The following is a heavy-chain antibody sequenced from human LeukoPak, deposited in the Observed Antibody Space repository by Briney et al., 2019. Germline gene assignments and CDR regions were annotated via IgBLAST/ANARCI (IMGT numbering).Heavy chain of an antibody. CDR2: ISGSGGST. D-gene: IGHD6-6*01. CDR3: TKSGYSSSFDY. Sequence: PGGSLRLSCAASGFTFSSYAMSWVRQAPGKGLEWVSAISGSGGSTYYADSVKGRFTISRDNSKNTLYLQMTSMRAEDTAVYYCTKSGYSSSFDYWGEGTLVTVSS. J-gene: IGHJ4*02. CDR1: GFTFSSYA. V-gene: IGHV3-23*01.